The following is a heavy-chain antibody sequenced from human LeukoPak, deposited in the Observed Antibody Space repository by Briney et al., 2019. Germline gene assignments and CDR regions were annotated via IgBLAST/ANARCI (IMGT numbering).Heavy chain of an antibody. CDR1: GGSFSGYY. Sequence: SETLSLTCAVYGGSFSGYYWSWIRQPPGKGLEWMGEINHSGSTNYNPSLKSRVTISVDTSKNQFSLKLSSVTAADTAVYYCARAPGRPAAVFDYWGQGTLVTVSS. J-gene: IGHJ4*02. V-gene: IGHV4-34*01. CDR2: INHSGST. CDR3: ARAPGRPAAVFDY. D-gene: IGHD2-2*01.